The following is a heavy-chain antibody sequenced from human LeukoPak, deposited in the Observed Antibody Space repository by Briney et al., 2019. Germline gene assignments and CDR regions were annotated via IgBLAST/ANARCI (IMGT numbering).Heavy chain of an antibody. V-gene: IGHV3-21*01. CDR3: ARVDVVDTAMVEDY. CDR1: GFTFSSYS. CDR2: ISSSSSYI. D-gene: IGHD5-18*01. J-gene: IGHJ4*02. Sequence: GGSLRLSCAASGFTFSSYSMNWVRQAPGKGLEWVSSISSSSSYIYYADSVKGRFTISRDNAKNSLYLQMYSLRAEDTAVYYCARVDVVDTAMVEDYWGQGTLVTVSS.